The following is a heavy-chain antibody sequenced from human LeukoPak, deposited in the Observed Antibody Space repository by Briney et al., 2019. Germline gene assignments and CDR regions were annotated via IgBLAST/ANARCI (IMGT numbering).Heavy chain of an antibody. CDR2: FNPNSGGT. Sequence: ASVKVSCKASGYTSTGYYMHWVRQAPGQGLEWMGRFNPNSGGTNYAQKFQGRVTMTRDTSISTAYMELSRLRSDDTAVYYCARVRIAAAGPNDAFDIWGQGTMVTVSS. CDR3: ARVRIAAAGPNDAFDI. V-gene: IGHV1-2*06. J-gene: IGHJ3*02. CDR1: GYTSTGYY. D-gene: IGHD6-13*01.